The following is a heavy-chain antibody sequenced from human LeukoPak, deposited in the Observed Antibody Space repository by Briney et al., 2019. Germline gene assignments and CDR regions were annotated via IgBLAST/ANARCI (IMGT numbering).Heavy chain of an antibody. J-gene: IGHJ4*02. D-gene: IGHD6-19*01. CDR3: ARDLAVAGTPLGY. Sequence: GASAKVSCKASGYTFTGYCLHWVRQAPGQGLQWMGWVNPNSGVTNYAQKFQGRVTMTRDTSISTGYMELRRLRYDDTAVYYCARDLAVAGTPLGYWGQGTLVTVSS. V-gene: IGHV1-2*02. CDR1: GYTFTGYC. CDR2: VNPNSGVT.